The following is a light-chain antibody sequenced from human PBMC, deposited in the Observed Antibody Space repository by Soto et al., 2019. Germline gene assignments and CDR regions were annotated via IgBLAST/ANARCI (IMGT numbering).Light chain of an antibody. CDR1: QSISTW. Sequence: DIQMTQSPSTLSAFEGDRVTITCRASQSISTWLAWYQQKPGKAPNLLIYKASSLKSGVPSRFSGSGSGTEFTLTISGLQPDDFATYYCQQYSSYRWTFGEGTKVEI. J-gene: IGKJ1*01. V-gene: IGKV1-5*03. CDR3: QQYSSYRWT. CDR2: KAS.